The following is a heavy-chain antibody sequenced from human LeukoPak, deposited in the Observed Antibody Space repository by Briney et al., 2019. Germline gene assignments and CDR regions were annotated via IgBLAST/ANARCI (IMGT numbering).Heavy chain of an antibody. CDR3: ASVDDWFDP. V-gene: IGHV4-59*08. Sequence: SETLSLTCTVSGGSISSYYWSWIRQPSGKGLEWIGYIYYSGSTNYNPSLKSRVTISVDTSKNQFSLKLSSVTAADTAVYYCASVDDWFDPWGQGTLVTVSS. CDR2: IYYSGST. CDR1: GGSISSYY. J-gene: IGHJ5*02. D-gene: IGHD5-12*01.